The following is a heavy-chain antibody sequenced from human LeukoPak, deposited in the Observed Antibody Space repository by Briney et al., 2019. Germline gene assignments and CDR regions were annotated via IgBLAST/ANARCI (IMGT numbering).Heavy chain of an antibody. J-gene: IGHJ4*02. Sequence: SETLSLTCTVSGGSISSGGYYWSWIRQHPGEGLEWIGYIYYSGSTYYNPSLKSRVTISVDTSKNQFSLKLSSVTAADTAVYYCARHDSSGWYRWGQGTLVTVSS. V-gene: IGHV4-31*03. CDR3: ARHDSSGWYR. D-gene: IGHD6-19*01. CDR2: IYYSGST. CDR1: GGSISSGGYY.